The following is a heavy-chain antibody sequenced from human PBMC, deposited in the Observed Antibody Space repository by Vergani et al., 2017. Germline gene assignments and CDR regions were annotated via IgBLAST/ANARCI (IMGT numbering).Heavy chain of an antibody. CDR1: GGSFSTGGQS. CDR3: ARDGGEYNKDALDV. V-gene: IGHV4-61*02. D-gene: IGHD2-21*01. CDR2: IYTSGAT. Sequence: QVQLQESGPGLVKPSQTLSLTCTVSGGSFSTGGQSWTWLRQPAGKGLEWIGRIYTSGATKYNPSLRSRDIMSVDASKKRFSLKLTSVTAADTAVYYCARDGGEYNKDALDVWGQGTKVTGTS. J-gene: IGHJ3*01.